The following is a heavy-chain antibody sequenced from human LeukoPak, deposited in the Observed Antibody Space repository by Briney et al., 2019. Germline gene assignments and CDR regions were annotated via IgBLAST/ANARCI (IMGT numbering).Heavy chain of an antibody. J-gene: IGHJ4*02. D-gene: IGHD3-9*01. CDR1: GFTFSSYS. Sequence: SGGSLTLSCALSGFTFSSYSMHCVRQAPGKGLEWVSSISSSSSYIYYADSVKGRFTISRDNAKNSMYLQMNRLRAEDTAVYYCAISPDFDWLFTGFDYWGQGTLVTVSS. CDR2: ISSSSSYI. V-gene: IGHV3-21*01. CDR3: AISPDFDWLFTGFDY.